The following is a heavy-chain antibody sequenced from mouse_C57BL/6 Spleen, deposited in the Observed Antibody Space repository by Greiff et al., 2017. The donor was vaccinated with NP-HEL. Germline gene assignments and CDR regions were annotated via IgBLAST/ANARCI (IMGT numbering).Heavy chain of an antibody. Sequence: EVKLVESGGGLVKPGGFLKLSCAASGFTFSSYTMSWVRQTPEKRLEWVATISGGGGNTYYPDSVKGRFTISRDNAKNTLYLQMSSLRSEDTALYYCARRGNYFDYWGQGTTLTVSS. V-gene: IGHV5-9*01. CDR1: GFTFSSYT. CDR3: ARRGNYFDY. D-gene: IGHD1-1*02. CDR2: ISGGGGNT. J-gene: IGHJ2*01.